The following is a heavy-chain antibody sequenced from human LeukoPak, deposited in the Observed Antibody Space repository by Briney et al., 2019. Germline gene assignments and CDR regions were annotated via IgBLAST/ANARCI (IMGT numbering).Heavy chain of an antibody. CDR3: ARGRGPMIVVVITTAWYFDY. CDR1: GGSFSGCY. V-gene: IGHV4-34*01. CDR2: INHSGST. J-gene: IGHJ4*02. D-gene: IGHD3-22*01. Sequence: PSETLSLTCAVYGGSFSGCYWSWIRQPPGKGLEWIGEINHSGSTNYNPSLKSRVTISVDTSKNQFSLKLSSVTAADTAVYYCARGRGPMIVVVITTAWYFDYWGQGTLVTVSS.